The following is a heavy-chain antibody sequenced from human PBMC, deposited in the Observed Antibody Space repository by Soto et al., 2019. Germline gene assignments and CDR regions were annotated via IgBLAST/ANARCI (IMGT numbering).Heavy chain of an antibody. Sequence: QVQLQESGPGLVKPSDTLSLICAVSGYSISSSNWWCWIRQPPGKGLEWIGYIYYSGSTYYNPSLKSRVTMSGDKFKNQFSLKLTSLSAVDTAVYYCARTAPLYCCGGSCYANWFDPWGQGTLVTVSS. CDR1: GYSISSSNW. CDR2: IYYSGST. V-gene: IGHV4-28*01. CDR3: ARTAPLYCCGGSCYANWFDP. J-gene: IGHJ5*02. D-gene: IGHD2-15*01.